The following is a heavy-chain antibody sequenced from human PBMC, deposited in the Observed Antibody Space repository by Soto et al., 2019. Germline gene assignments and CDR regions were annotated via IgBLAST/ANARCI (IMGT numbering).Heavy chain of an antibody. Sequence: EEQLVESGGGLVQPGGSLRLSCAASGFTFRTNAMHWVRQAPGKGLEWVAGIGTAADTYYPDSVKGRFTISRDNAKSSLYLQMKSLGAGDTAVYYCARGWLRRGYLDYWGQGTLVTVSS. D-gene: IGHD5-12*01. CDR1: GFTFRTNA. CDR3: ARGWLRRGYLDY. CDR2: IGTAADT. J-gene: IGHJ4*02. V-gene: IGHV3-13*04.